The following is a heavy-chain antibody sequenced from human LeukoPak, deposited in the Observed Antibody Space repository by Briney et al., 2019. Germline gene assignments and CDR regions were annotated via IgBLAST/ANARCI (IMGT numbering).Heavy chain of an antibody. CDR3: ARVPAAYYYDSSHDY. D-gene: IGHD3-22*01. V-gene: IGHV1-46*01. CDR2: INPSGGST. Sequence: ASVKVSCKASGYTFTSYYMHWVRQAPGQGLEWMGVINPSGGSTSYAQKFQGRVTMTRDTSTSIVYMELSSLRSEDTAVYYCARVPAAYYYDSSHDYWGQGTLVTVSS. J-gene: IGHJ4*02. CDR1: GYTFTSYY.